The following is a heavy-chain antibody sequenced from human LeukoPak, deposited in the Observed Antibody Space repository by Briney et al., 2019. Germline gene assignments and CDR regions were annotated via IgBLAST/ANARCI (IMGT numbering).Heavy chain of an antibody. CDR3: ATIGHYYDSSGYYHFDY. Sequence: GASVKVSCKVSGYTLTELSMHWVRQAPGKGLEWMGGFDPEDGETIYAQKFQGRVTMTEDTSTDTAYMELSSLRSEDTAVYYCATIGHYYDSSGYYHFDYWGQGTLVTVSS. CDR2: FDPEDGET. V-gene: IGHV1-24*01. CDR1: GYTLTELS. D-gene: IGHD3-22*01. J-gene: IGHJ4*02.